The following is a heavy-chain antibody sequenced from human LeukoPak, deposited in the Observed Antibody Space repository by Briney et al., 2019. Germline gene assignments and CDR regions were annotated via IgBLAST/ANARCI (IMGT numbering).Heavy chain of an antibody. CDR3: AREGATTWVGLYYDILTVEGY. CDR2: ISAYNGNT. D-gene: IGHD3-9*01. Sequence: GASVKVSCKASGYTFTSYGISWVRQAPGQGLEWMGWISAYNGNTNYAQKLQGRVTMTTDTSTSTAYMELRSLRSDDTAVYYCAREGATTWVGLYYDILTVEGYWGQGTLVTVSS. J-gene: IGHJ4*02. CDR1: GYTFTSYG. V-gene: IGHV1-18*01.